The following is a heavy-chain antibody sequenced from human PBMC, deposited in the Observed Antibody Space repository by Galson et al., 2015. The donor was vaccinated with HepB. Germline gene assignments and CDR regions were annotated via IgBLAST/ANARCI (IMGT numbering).Heavy chain of an antibody. CDR3: ARDLNPFLVVVGGGHV. V-gene: IGHV1-18*04. CDR1: GYTFTSYG. J-gene: IGHJ6*02. CDR2: ISTYNGNT. D-gene: IGHD2-15*01. Sequence: SVKVSCKASGYTFTSYGINWVRQAPGQGLEWMGWISTYNGNTNYAQTLQGRVTMTTDTSTSTAYMELRSLRSDDTAVYYCARDLNPFLVVVGGGHVCGQGTTVTVSS.